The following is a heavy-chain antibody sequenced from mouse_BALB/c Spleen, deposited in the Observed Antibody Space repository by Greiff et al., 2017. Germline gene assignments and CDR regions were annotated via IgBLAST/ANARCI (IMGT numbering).Heavy chain of an antibody. J-gene: IGHJ3*01. Sequence: DVKLVESGGGLVKPGGSLKLSCAASGFAFSSYDMSWVRQTPEKRLEWVAYISSGGGSTCYPDTVKGRFTISRDNAKNTLYLQMSSLKSEDTAMYYCARHGLGRGFAYWGQGTLVTVSA. CDR1: GFAFSSYD. CDR3: ARHGLGRGFAY. D-gene: IGHD4-1*01. CDR2: ISSGGGST. V-gene: IGHV5-12-1*01.